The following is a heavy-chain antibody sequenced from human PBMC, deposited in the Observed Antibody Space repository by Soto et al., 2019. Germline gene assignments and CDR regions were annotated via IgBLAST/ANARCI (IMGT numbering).Heavy chain of an antibody. D-gene: IGHD3-3*01. CDR1: GDSISKSGHY. V-gene: IGHV4-39*07. Sequence: SETLSLTCTVSGDSISKSGHYWGWIRQPPGKALEWIGGIDYRGSTLYNPSLRSRITMSIDTSKNQFSLKLSSVTAADTAVYYCASLSITIFRSYYYYGMDVWGQGTTVTVSS. CDR3: ASLSITIFRSYYYYGMDV. CDR2: IDYRGST. J-gene: IGHJ6*02.